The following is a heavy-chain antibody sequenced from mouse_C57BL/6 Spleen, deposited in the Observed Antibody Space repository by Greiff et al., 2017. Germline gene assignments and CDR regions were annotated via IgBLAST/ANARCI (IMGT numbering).Heavy chain of an antibody. J-gene: IGHJ3*01. Sequence: QVQLQQPGTELVKPGASVKLSCKSSGYTFTSYWMHWVKQRPGQGLEWIGNINPSNGGTNYNEKFKSKATLTVDKSSSTAYMQLSSLTSEDSAVYDCARREYYYGDLPYWGQGTLVTVSA. CDR2: INPSNGGT. CDR3: ARREYYYGDLPY. CDR1: GYTFTSYW. V-gene: IGHV1-53*01. D-gene: IGHD1-1*01.